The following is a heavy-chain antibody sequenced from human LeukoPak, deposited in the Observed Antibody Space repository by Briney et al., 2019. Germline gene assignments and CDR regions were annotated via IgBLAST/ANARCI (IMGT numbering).Heavy chain of an antibody. J-gene: IGHJ4*02. V-gene: IGHV3-23*01. CDR2: ISGSGGST. CDR1: GFTFSSYA. Sequence: GGSLRLSCAASGFTFSSYAMGWVRQAPGKGLEWVSLISGSGGSTYYAGSVKGRFTVSRDNSKNTEYLQMNSLRAEDTAIYYCAKDDDDGDHVVVDHWGQGTLVTVSS. CDR3: AKDDDDGDHVVVDH. D-gene: IGHD4-17*01.